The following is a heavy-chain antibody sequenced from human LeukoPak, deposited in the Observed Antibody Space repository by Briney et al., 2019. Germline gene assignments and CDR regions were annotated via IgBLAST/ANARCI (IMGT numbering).Heavy chain of an antibody. CDR2: IYYSGST. CDR3: ARDSGTFVP. V-gene: IGHV4-31*03. Sequence: SEPLSLTCTLSGGSISSGGYYWSRIRQHPGKGLEWIEYIYYSGSTYYNPSLKSRVTISVDTSKNQFSLKLSSVTAADTAVYYCARDSGTFVPWGQGTLVTVSS. D-gene: IGHD1-7*01. CDR1: GGSISSGGYY. J-gene: IGHJ5*02.